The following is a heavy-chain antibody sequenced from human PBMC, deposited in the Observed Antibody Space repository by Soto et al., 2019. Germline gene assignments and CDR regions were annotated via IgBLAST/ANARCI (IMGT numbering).Heavy chain of an antibody. CDR1: GFTFSSYW. CDR2: IKQDGSEK. D-gene: IGHD2-21*02. Sequence: SLRLSCAASGFTFSSYWMSWVRQAPGKGLEWVANIKQDGSEKYYVDSVKGRFTISRDNAKNSLYLQMNSLRAEDTAVYYCASEVVVTAVDAFDIWGQGTMVTVSS. V-gene: IGHV3-7*03. CDR3: ASEVVVTAVDAFDI. J-gene: IGHJ3*02.